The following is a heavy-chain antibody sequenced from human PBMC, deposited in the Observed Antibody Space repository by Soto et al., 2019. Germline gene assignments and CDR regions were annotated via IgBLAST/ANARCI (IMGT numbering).Heavy chain of an antibody. CDR1: GFTCGDYA. D-gene: IGHD3-22*01. Sequence: PGGSLRLSCTASGFTCGDYAMSWVRQAPGKGLEWVGFIRSKAYGGTTEYAASVEGRFTISRDDSKSIAYLQMNSLKTEDTPVYYCTRDRGYHDSSCYDYWYPGTLLTVSS. V-gene: IGHV3-49*04. CDR2: IRSKAYGGTT. CDR3: TRDRGYHDSSCYDY. J-gene: IGHJ4*02.